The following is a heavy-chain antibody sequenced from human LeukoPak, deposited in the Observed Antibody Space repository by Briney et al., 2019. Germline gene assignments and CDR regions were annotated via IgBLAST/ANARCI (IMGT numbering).Heavy chain of an antibody. CDR1: GFTFSSYS. CDR3: ARVHPEYYFDY. V-gene: IGHV3-21*01. Sequence: GGSLRLSCAASGFTFSSYSMTWVRQAPGKGLEWVSSISSSSYIYYADSVKGRFTISRDNAKNSLYLQMNSLRAEDTAVYYCARVHPEYYFDYWGQGTLVTISS. CDR2: ISSSSYI. J-gene: IGHJ4*02.